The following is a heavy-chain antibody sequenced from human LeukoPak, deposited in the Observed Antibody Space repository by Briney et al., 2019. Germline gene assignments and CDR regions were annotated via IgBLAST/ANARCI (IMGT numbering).Heavy chain of an antibody. J-gene: IGHJ3*02. CDR1: GYTFTNYY. Sequence: ASVKVSCKASGYTFTNYYMHWVRQAPGQGLEWMGIINPSGGSTSYAQKFQGRATMTRDTSTSTVYMELSSLRSEDTAVYYCARVWMGADDAFDIWGQGTMVTVSS. CDR2: INPSGGST. CDR3: ARVWMGADDAFDI. D-gene: IGHD1-26*01. V-gene: IGHV1-46*01.